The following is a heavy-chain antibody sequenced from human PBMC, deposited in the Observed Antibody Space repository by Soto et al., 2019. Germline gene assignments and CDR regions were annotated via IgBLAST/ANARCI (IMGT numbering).Heavy chain of an antibody. Sequence: QVQLVESGGGVVQPGRSLRLSCAASGFTFSTYGMHWVRQAPGKGLEWVAVISYDGSNKYYADSVKGRFTISRDNSKNTVYLQMNSLKAEDTAVYYCAKTRLYDATGYHRDGLDVWGQGTMVTVSS. CDR2: ISYDGSNK. V-gene: IGHV3-30-3*02. CDR1: GFTFSTYG. D-gene: IGHD3-9*01. J-gene: IGHJ3*01. CDR3: AKTRLYDATGYHRDGLDV.